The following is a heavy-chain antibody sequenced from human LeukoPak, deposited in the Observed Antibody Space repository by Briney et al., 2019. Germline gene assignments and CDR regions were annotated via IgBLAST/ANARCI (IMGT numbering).Heavy chain of an antibody. CDR1: GFTFSSYG. V-gene: IGHV3-23*01. J-gene: IGHJ4*02. CDR2: ISGSGGST. Sequence: GGSLRLSCAASGFTFSSYGMSWVRQAPGKGLEWVSAISGSGGSTYYADSVKGRFTISRDNSKNTLYLQMSSLRAEDTAVYYCAKAGIVATSPPFDYWGQGTLVTVSS. CDR3: AKAGIVATSPPFDY. D-gene: IGHD5-12*01.